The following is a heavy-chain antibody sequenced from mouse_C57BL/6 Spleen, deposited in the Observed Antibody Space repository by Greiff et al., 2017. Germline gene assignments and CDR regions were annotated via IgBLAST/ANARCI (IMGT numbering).Heavy chain of an antibody. V-gene: IGHV5-17*01. J-gene: IGHJ3*01. Sequence: EVHLVESGGGLVKPGGSLKLSCAASGFTFSDYGMHWVRQAPEKGLEWVAYISSGSSTIYYADTVKGRFTISRDNAKNTLFLQMTSLRSEDTAMYYCARSYYYGSSYGFAYWGQGTLVTVSA. CDR2: ISSGSSTI. D-gene: IGHD1-1*01. CDR1: GFTFSDYG. CDR3: ARSYYYGSSYGFAY.